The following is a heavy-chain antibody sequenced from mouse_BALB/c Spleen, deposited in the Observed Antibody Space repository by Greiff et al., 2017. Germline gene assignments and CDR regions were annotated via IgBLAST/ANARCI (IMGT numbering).Heavy chain of an antibody. CDR2: IRLKSNNYAT. Sequence: VQLKESGGGLVQPGGSMKLSCVASGFTFSNYWMNWVRQSPEKGLEWVAEIRLKSNNYATHYAESVKGRFTISRDDSKSSVYLQMNNLRAEDTGIYYCTRDYYDYDRFAYWGQGTLVTVSA. J-gene: IGHJ3*01. V-gene: IGHV6-6*02. CDR1: GFTFSNYW. D-gene: IGHD2-4*01. CDR3: TRDYYDYDRFAY.